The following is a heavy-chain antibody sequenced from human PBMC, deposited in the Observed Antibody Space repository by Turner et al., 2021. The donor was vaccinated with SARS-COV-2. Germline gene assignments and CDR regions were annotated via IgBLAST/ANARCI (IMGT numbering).Heavy chain of an antibody. V-gene: IGHV3-21*01. Sequence: EVQLVDSGGGLVKPGGSLRLSCAASGFTFSSHSMNWVRQAPGKGLEWVSSISSSSSYIYYADSVKGRFTISRDNAKNSLYLQMNSLKAEDTAVYYCARARWDYYDSSGYYPNAFDIWGQGTMVTVSS. J-gene: IGHJ3*02. CDR1: GFTFSSHS. D-gene: IGHD3-22*01. CDR3: ARARWDYYDSSGYYPNAFDI. CDR2: ISSSSSYI.